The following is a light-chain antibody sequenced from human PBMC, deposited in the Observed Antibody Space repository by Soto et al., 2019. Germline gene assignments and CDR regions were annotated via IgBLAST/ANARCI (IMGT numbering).Light chain of an antibody. CDR3: SSYTSSSTYV. Sequence: QSVLTQPASVSESPGQSITISCTGTSSDVGGYVSWYQQYPGKAPKVMIYDVSNRPSGVSNRFSGSKSGNTASLTISGLQAEDEADYYCSSYTSSSTYVFGSGTKVT. CDR1: SSDVGGY. CDR2: DVS. J-gene: IGLJ1*01. V-gene: IGLV2-14*01.